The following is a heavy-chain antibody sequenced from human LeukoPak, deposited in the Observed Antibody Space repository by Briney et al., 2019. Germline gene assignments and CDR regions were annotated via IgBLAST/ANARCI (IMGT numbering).Heavy chain of an antibody. CDR1: GFTFSSYG. V-gene: IGHV3-23*01. D-gene: IGHD6-19*01. CDR2: ISGSGGGT. Sequence: GGSLRLSCAASGFTFSSYGMHWVRQAPGKGLEWVSAISGSGGGTYYADSVKGQFTISRDNSKNTLYLQMNSLRAEDTAVYYCALRYSSGWYGAFDIWGQGTMVTVSS. CDR3: ALRYSSGWYGAFDI. J-gene: IGHJ3*02.